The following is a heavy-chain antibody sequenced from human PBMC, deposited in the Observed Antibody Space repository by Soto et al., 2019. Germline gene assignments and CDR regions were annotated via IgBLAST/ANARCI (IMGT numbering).Heavy chain of an antibody. J-gene: IGHJ4*02. CDR3: ARHIGVTGTRGFDY. CDR2: VFHWGTT. D-gene: IGHD6-19*01. Sequence: QVQLQQSGPGLVKPSETLSLTCAVSGASINDNNWWSWVRQTPGKGLEWIGEVFHWGTTNYNPSLRSRVTISMDKPNNQISLTLSSVTAADSALYYCARHIGVTGTRGFDYWGQGTLVTVSS. V-gene: IGHV4-4*02. CDR1: GASINDNNW.